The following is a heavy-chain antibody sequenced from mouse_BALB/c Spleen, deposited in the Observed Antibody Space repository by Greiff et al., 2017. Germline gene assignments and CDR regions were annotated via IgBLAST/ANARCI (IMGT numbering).Heavy chain of an antibody. V-gene: IGHV14-3*02. CDR1: GFTIKDTY. Sequence: VQLQQSGAELVKPGASVKLSCTASGFTIKDTYMHWVKQRPEQGLEWIGRIDPANGNTKYDPKFQGKATITADTSTNTAYLQLSSLTSEDTAVYYCASHYDGSSLFAYWGQGTLVTVSA. J-gene: IGHJ3*01. CDR3: ASHYDGSSLFAY. D-gene: IGHD1-1*01. CDR2: IDPANGNT.